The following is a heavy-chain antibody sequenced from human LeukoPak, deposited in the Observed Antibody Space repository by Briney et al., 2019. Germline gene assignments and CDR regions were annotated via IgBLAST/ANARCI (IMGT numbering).Heavy chain of an antibody. CDR2: IKQDGSEK. CDR1: GFTFSSYW. V-gene: IGHV3-7*03. CDR3: AKGQDYDSSGYYGQKDAFDI. J-gene: IGHJ3*02. D-gene: IGHD3-22*01. Sequence: PGGSLRLSCAASGFTFSSYWMSWVRQAPGKGLEWVANIKQDGSEKYYVDSVKGRFTISRDNAKNSLYLQMNSLRAEDTAVYYCAKGQDYDSSGYYGQKDAFDIWGQGTMVTVSS.